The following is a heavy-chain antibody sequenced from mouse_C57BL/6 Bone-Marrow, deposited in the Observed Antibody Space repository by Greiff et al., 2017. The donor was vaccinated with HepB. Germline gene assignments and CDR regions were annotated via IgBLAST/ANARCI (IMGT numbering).Heavy chain of an antibody. J-gene: IGHJ2*01. D-gene: IGHD1-1*01. CDR1: GYTFTSYG. CDR3: ARSGATVPYYFDY. CDR2: IYPRSGNT. Sequence: QVQLQQPGAELARPGASVKLSCKASGYTFTSYGISWVKQRTGQGLEWIGEIYPRSGNTYYNEKFKGKATLTADKSSSTAYMELRSLTSEDSAVYYSARSGATVPYYFDYWGQGTTLTVSS. V-gene: IGHV1-81*01.